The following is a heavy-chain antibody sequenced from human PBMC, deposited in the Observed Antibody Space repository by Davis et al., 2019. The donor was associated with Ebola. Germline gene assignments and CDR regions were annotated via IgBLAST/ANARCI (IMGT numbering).Heavy chain of an antibody. V-gene: IGHV1-18*01. CDR3: VRDFWSDIPDY. J-gene: IGHJ4*02. CDR1: GYTFTAYG. Sequence: ASVKVSCKASGYTFTAYGFNWVRQAPGQGLEWMGWISVYSGDTRFAQRFQGRVTMTKDTATNTAYMELRSLRSDDTAVYYCVRDFWSDIPDYWGQGTLVTVTS. D-gene: IGHD3-3*01. CDR2: ISVYSGDT.